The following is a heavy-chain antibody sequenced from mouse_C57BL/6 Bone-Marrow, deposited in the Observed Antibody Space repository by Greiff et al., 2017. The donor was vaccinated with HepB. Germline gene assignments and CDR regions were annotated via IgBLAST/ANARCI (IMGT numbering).Heavy chain of an antibody. D-gene: IGHD3-2*02. V-gene: IGHV10-3*01. CDR3: VREKVAQAFYAMDY. J-gene: IGHJ4*01. Sequence: DVKLVESGGGLVQPKGSLKLSCAASGFTFNTYAMHWVRQAPGKGLEWVARIRSKSSNYATYYADSVKDRFTISRDDSQSMLYLQMNNLKTEDTAMYYCVREKVAQAFYAMDYWGQGTSVTVSS. CDR2: IRSKSSNYAT. CDR1: GFTFNTYA.